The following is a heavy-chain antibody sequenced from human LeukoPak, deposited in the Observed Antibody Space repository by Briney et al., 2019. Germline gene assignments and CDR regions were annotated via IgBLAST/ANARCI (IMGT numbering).Heavy chain of an antibody. CDR1: GGSISSYY. CDR2: IYYSGST. Sequence: SETLSLTCTVSGGSISSYYWSWIRQPPGKGLEWSGYIYYSGSTNYNPSLKSRVTISVDTSKNQFSLKLSSVTAADTAVYYCARVVPYYYDSSGYYYYYYMDVWGKGTTVTISS. J-gene: IGHJ6*03. D-gene: IGHD3-22*01. CDR3: ARVVPYYYDSSGYYYYYYMDV. V-gene: IGHV4-59*01.